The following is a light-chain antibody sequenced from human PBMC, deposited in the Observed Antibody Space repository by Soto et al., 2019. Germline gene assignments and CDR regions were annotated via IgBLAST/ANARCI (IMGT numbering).Light chain of an antibody. CDR3: QQYGSSPRVT. CDR1: QSVNNN. Sequence: EIILTQSPASLSVSPGERATLSCRASQSVNNNLAWYQQKRGQAPRLLIYGASTRATGIPGRFRGSGSGTEFTLTITSLQSEDFAVYYWQQYGSSPRVTFGQGTRLEIK. J-gene: IGKJ5*01. CDR2: GAS. V-gene: IGKV3-15*01.